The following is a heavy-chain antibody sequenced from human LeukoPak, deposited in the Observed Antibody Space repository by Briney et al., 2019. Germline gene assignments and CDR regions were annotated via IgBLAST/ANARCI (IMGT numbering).Heavy chain of an antibody. D-gene: IGHD4-11*01. V-gene: IGHV1-18*01. J-gene: IGHJ4*02. Sequence: ASVKVSCKTSGYTFTSHGISWVRQAPGQGLEWMGWIRANTGDTKYAQKFQDRLTVTTDTSTNTAYMELRSLSADDTAVYYCARDWPTVITDYWGQGTLVTVSS. CDR3: ARDWPTVITDY. CDR2: IRANTGDT. CDR1: GYTFTSHG.